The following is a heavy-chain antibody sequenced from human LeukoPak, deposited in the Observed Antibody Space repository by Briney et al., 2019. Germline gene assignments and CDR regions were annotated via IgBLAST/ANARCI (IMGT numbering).Heavy chain of an antibody. CDR2: IGGGGGNT. J-gene: IGHJ4*02. V-gene: IGHV3-23*01. CDR1: RFTFSSYA. D-gene: IGHD1-26*01. CDR3: AKDHYSGSYILGYFDC. Sequence: GGSLRLSCAASRFTFSSYAMSWVRQAPGRGLEWVSAIGGGGGNTYYADSVRGRFPISRDYSKNTLYPQMHSRRAGDAGVFYCAKDHYSGSYILGYFDCWGQGTLVTVSS.